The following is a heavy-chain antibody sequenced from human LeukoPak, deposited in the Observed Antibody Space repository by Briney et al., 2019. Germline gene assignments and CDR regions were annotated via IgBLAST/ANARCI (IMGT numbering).Heavy chain of an antibody. CDR3: ARGYSGYGTRFDP. V-gene: IGHV4-4*08. Sequence: GSLRLSCAASPGITFSDYWMNWVRQAPGKGLEWIGRIYTSGSSDYNPSLKSRVTISVDTSKNHFSLKLSSVTAADTAVYYCARGYSGYGTRFDPWGQGTLVTVSS. D-gene: IGHD5-12*01. CDR2: IYTSGSS. CDR1: PGITFSDY. J-gene: IGHJ5*02.